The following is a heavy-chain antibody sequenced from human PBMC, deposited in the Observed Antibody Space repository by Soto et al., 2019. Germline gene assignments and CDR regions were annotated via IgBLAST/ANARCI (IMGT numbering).Heavy chain of an antibody. V-gene: IGHV4-30-4*01. CDR3: ARDYYEVDYSKYYYYGMDV. CDR2: IYYSGST. CDR1: GGSISSGDYY. J-gene: IGHJ6*02. D-gene: IGHD4-4*01. Sequence: SETLSLTCTVSGGSISSGDYYWSWIRQPPGKGLEWIGYIYYSGSTYYNPSLKSRVTISVDTSKNQFSLKLSSVTAADTAVYYCARDYYEVDYSKYYYYGMDVWGQGTTVTVSS.